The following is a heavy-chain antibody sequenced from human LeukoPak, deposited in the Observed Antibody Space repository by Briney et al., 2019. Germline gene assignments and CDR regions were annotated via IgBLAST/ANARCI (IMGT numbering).Heavy chain of an antibody. CDR2: INHSGST. CDR3: ARGVKRYYDPPAYFDY. CDR1: GGSFSGYY. Sequence: PSETLSLTCAVYGGSFSGYYWSWIRQPPGKGLEWIGEINHSGSTNYNPSLKSRVTISVDTSKNQFSLKLSSVTAADTAVYYCARGVKRYYDPPAYFDYWGQGTLVTVSS. J-gene: IGHJ4*02. D-gene: IGHD3-22*01. V-gene: IGHV4-34*01.